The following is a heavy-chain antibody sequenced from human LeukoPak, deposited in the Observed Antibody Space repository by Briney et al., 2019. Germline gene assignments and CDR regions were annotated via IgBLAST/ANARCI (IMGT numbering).Heavy chain of an antibody. CDR2: ISYDGSNK. Sequence: GGSLRLSCAASGFTFSSYAMHWVRQAPGKGLEWVAVISYDGSNKYYADSVKGRFTISRDNSKNTLYLQMNSLRAEDTAVHYCAREPFWSGYLYYYYYGMDVWGQGTTVTVSS. V-gene: IGHV3-30-3*01. CDR1: GFTFSSYA. D-gene: IGHD3-3*01. J-gene: IGHJ6*02. CDR3: AREPFWSGYLYYYYYGMDV.